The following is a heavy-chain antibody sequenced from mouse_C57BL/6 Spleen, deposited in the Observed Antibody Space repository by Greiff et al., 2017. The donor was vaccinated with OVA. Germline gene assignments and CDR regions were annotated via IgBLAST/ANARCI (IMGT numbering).Heavy chain of an antibody. D-gene: IGHD2-12*01. Sequence: EVMLVESGGGLVQPKGSLKLSCAASGFSFNTYAMNWVRQAPGKGLEWVARISSKSNNSATYYADSVKDRFTISRDASESMLYLQMNNLKTEDTAMYYCVRHGYNYDYWYFDVWGTGTTVTVSS. CDR2: ISSKSNNSAT. CDR3: VRHGYNYDYWYFDV. CDR1: GFSFNTYA. J-gene: IGHJ1*03. V-gene: IGHV10-1*01.